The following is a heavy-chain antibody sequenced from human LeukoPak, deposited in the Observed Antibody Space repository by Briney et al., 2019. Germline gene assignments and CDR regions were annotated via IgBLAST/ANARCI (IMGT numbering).Heavy chain of an antibody. J-gene: IGHJ6*02. CDR2: MNPNSGNT. D-gene: IGHD3-10*01. Sequence: ASVKVSCKASGYTFTSYDINWVRQATGQGLEWMGWMNPNSGNTGYARKFQGRVTMTRNTSISTAYMELSSLRSEDTAAYYCARNYYGSGSYYFDYYYGMDVWGQGTTVTVSS. CDR1: GYTFTSYD. V-gene: IGHV1-8*01. CDR3: ARNYYGSGSYYFDYYYGMDV.